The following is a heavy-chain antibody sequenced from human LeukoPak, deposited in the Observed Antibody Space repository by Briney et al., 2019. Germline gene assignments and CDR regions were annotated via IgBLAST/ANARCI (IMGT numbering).Heavy chain of an antibody. J-gene: IGHJ5*02. CDR1: GGSISGNY. CDR3: ARDIVMVTYWFDP. V-gene: IGHV4-59*01. Sequence: SETLSLTCTVSGGSISGNYWSWIRQPPGKGLEWIGYVYKSGRTNYNPSLKSRATISGDTSKNQFSLNLSSVTAADTAVYYCARDIVMVTYWFDPWGQGTLVTVSS. CDR2: VYKSGRT. D-gene: IGHD5-18*01.